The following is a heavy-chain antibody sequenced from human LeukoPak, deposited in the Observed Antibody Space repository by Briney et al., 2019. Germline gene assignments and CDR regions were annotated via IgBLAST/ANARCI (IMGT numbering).Heavy chain of an antibody. D-gene: IGHD5-24*01. J-gene: IGHJ4*02. CDR2: INPNSGGT. CDR1: GYTFTGYY. Sequence: ASVKVSCKASGYTFTGYYMHWVRQAPGQGLEWMGRINPNSGGTNYAQKFQGRVTMTRDTSISTAYMELSRLRSDDTAVYYCALRRDGYYYDYFDYWGQGTLVTVSS. V-gene: IGHV1-2*06. CDR3: ALRRDGYYYDYFDY.